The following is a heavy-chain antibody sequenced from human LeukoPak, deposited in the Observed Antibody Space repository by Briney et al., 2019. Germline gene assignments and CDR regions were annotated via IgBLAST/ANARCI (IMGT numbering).Heavy chain of an antibody. J-gene: IGHJ4*02. CDR2: INPNSGGT. CDR1: GYTFTGYH. D-gene: IGHD3-10*01. Sequence: GASVKDSCKASGYTFTGYHMHWVRQAPGQGLEWMGWINPNSGGTNHAQKFQGRVTMTRDTSISTAYMEVNRLSPDDTAVYYCARAAWFEESTDPYYFDYWGQGTLVTVSS. V-gene: IGHV1-2*02. CDR3: ARAAWFEESTDPYYFDY.